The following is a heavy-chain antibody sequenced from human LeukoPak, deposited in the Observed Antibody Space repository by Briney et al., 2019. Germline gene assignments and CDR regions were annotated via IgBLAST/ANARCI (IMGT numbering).Heavy chain of an antibody. D-gene: IGHD2-2*01. CDR3: ARGLREVVGPSPYYYYYYMDV. CDR2: INAGNGNT. J-gene: IGHJ6*03. CDR1: GYTFTSYA. V-gene: IGHV1-3*01. Sequence: ASVKVSCKASGYTFTSYAMHWVRQAPGQRLEWMGWINAGNGNTKYSQKFQGRVTITRDTSASTAYMELSSLRSEDTAVYYCARGLREVVGPSPYYYYYYMDVWGKGTTVTVSS.